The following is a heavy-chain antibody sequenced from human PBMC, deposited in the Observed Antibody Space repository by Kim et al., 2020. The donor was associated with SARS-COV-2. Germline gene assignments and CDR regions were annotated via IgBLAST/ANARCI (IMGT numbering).Heavy chain of an antibody. D-gene: IGHD3-10*01. J-gene: IGHJ4*02. V-gene: IGHV4-34*01. CDR3: ARGKWFGELLAED. Sequence: SETLSLTCAVYGGSFSGYYWSWIRQPPGKGLEWIGEINHSGSTNYNPSLKSRVTISVDTSKNQFSLKLSSVTAADTAVYYCARGKWFGELLAEDWGQGTLVTVSS. CDR2: INHSGST. CDR1: GGSFSGYY.